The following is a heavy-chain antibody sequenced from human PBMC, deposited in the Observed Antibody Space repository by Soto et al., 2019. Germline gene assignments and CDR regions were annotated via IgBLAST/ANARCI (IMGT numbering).Heavy chain of an antibody. Sequence: GGSLRLSCAASGSTFSDYAMSWVRQSPGKGLEWVSAISGSGGSTYHADSVKGHFTISRDNSENTLYLQMSSLRVEDTAVYYCAKGSASGSPYYFDYWGQGILVTVSS. D-gene: IGHD6-25*01. V-gene: IGHV3-23*01. CDR2: ISGSGGST. CDR3: AKGSASGSPYYFDY. CDR1: GSTFSDYA. J-gene: IGHJ4*02.